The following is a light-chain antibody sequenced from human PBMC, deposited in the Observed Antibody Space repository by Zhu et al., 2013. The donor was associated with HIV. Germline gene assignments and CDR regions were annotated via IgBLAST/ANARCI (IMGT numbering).Light chain of an antibody. J-gene: IGKJ4*01. V-gene: IGKV3-11*01. Sequence: DIVLTQSPGTLSLSPGERATLSCRASQSVGNNFLAWYQHKPGQAPRLFIYGAYNRAAGIPARFTGSGSGTEFTLTIDSLQSEDFAVYYCQQRSNWPLTFGGGTKVEIK. CDR3: QQRSNWPLT. CDR2: GAY. CDR1: QSVGNN.